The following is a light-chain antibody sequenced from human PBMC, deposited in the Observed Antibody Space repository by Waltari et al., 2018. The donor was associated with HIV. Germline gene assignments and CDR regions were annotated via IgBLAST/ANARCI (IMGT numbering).Light chain of an antibody. V-gene: IGLV1-44*01. Sequence: QSVLTQPPSASGTPGQNVTISCSGNTSNIGTNIVNWYQQFPGAAPKLLIYRKNQRPSGVPARFSGSKSGTSASLASSGLQSEDEADYFCAAWDDTLNGLFGGGTKLTVL. CDR1: TSNIGTNI. CDR2: RKN. CDR3: AAWDDTLNGL. J-gene: IGLJ2*01.